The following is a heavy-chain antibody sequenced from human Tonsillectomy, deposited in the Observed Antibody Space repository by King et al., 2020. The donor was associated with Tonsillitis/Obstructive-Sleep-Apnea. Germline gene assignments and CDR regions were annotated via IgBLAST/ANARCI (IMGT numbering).Heavy chain of an antibody. Sequence: QLVQSGGGLAQPGGSLRLSCAASGFTFSNYWMNWVRQAPGKGPEWVANIKRDGSEKKYVDFVKGRFTISRDNAKNSLFLQMNSLRAEDTAVYYCAGVLLDTGFRPFDSWGPGTLVTVSS. V-gene: IGHV3-7*03. CDR3: AGVLLDTGFRPFDS. CDR1: GFTFSNYW. D-gene: IGHD5-18*01. CDR2: IKRDGSEK. J-gene: IGHJ4*02.